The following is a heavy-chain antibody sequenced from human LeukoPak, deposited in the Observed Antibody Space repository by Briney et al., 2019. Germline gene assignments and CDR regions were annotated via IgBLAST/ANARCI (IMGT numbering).Heavy chain of an antibody. V-gene: IGHV1-69*13. CDR1: GCTFSRYV. Sequence: SVKVSCKASGCTFSRYVISWVRQAAGQGLEWMGGIITIFGTANYAQKFQGRVTITADESTSTAYIELSSLRSEDTAVYYCASGTVGHWYFDLWGRGTLVTVSS. CDR3: ASGTVGHWYFDL. J-gene: IGHJ2*01. CDR2: IITIFGTA. D-gene: IGHD4-17*01.